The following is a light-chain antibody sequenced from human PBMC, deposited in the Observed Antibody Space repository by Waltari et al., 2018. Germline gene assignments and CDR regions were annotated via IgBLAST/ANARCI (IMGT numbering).Light chain of an antibody. J-gene: IGLJ3*02. CDR3: QTWGMNIQV. CDR1: GEYSAYA. CDR2: VNSDGSH. V-gene: IGLV4-69*01. Sequence: QLVLTQSPSASASLGASVKPTCTLTGEYSAYAIAWHQQQPETGPRYLMNVNSDGSHDKADGIPERFSGSSAGAERYLIISRLQSDDEADYFCQTWGMNIQVFGGGTRLTVL.